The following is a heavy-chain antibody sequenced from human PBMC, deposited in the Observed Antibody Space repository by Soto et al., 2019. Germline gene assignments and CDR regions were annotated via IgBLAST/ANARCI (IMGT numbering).Heavy chain of an antibody. V-gene: IGHV3-30*18. Sequence: PGGSLRLSCAASGFTFSSYGMHWVRQAPGKGLEWVAVISYDGSNKYYADSVKGRFTISRDNSKNTLYLQMNSLRAEDTAVYYCAQELKLLWSGHTPCYYGMDGWGQGTTVTVSS. CDR1: GFTFSSYG. J-gene: IGHJ6*02. CDR3: AQELKLLWSGHTPCYYGMDG. D-gene: IGHD3-10*01. CDR2: ISYDGSNK.